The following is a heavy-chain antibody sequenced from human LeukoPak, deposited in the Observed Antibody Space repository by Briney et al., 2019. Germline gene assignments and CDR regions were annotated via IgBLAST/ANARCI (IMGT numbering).Heavy chain of an antibody. CDR1: SGSISNYY. CDR3: ARGWRGYNDGVDV. D-gene: IGHD5-24*01. Sequence: PSETLSLTCTVSSGSISNYYWIWIRQPPGKGLEWIGYVHYSGTTNYNPSLKSRVTMSVDTSKKHLSLKLSSVTAADTALYYCARGWRGYNDGVDVWGQGTMVTVSS. J-gene: IGHJ6*02. V-gene: IGHV4-59*01. CDR2: VHYSGTT.